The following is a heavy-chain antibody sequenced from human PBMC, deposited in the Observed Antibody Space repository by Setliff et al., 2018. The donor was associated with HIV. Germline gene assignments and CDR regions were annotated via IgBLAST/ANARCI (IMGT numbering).Heavy chain of an antibody. J-gene: IGHJ4*02. CDR3: ARGSWGSGFDS. CDR2: IYYSGST. D-gene: IGHD7-27*01. V-gene: IGHV4-30-4*08. CDR1: GASVSSGDYY. Sequence: SETLSLTCTVSGASVSSGDYYWSWIRQPPGKGLEWIGYIYYSGSTYYNPSLKSRVTMSVDTSKNQFTLKLSSVTAADTAVCYWARGSWGSGFDSWGQGILVTVSS.